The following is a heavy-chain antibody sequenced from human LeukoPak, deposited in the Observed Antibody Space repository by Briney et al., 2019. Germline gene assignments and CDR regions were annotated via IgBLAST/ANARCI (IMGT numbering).Heavy chain of an antibody. D-gene: IGHD3-16*01. CDR1: GFTFSTYG. J-gene: IGHJ4*02. Sequence: GGSLRLSCVVSGFTFSTYGMYWVRQARGRGLEWVSAISGSGNNTYYAESVKGRFAISRDNSKSTLYLQMSSLRVEDTAVYYCANLGLGVDYWGQGTLATVSS. CDR3: ANLGLGVDY. V-gene: IGHV3-23*01. CDR2: ISGSGNNT.